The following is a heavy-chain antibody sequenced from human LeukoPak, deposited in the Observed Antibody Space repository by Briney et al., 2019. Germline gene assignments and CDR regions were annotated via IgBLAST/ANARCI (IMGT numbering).Heavy chain of an antibody. V-gene: IGHV1-69*13. D-gene: IGHD6-19*01. J-gene: IGHJ4*02. Sequence: SVKVSCKASGDTFSSYAISWVRQAPGQGLEWMGGIIPIFGTANYAQEFQGRVTITADESTSTAYMELSSLRSEDTAVYYCARGRMAGTYVFDYWGQGTLVTVSS. CDR3: ARGRMAGTYVFDY. CDR2: IIPIFGTA. CDR1: GDTFSSYA.